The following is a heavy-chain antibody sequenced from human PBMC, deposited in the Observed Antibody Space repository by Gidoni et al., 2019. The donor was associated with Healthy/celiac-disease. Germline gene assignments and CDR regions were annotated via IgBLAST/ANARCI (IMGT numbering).Heavy chain of an antibody. CDR2: ISSSSSTI. Sequence: EVQLVESGGGLVQPGGSLRLSCAASGFTFRSYSMNWVRQAPGKVLEWVSYISSSSSTIYYADSVKVRFTISRDNAKNSLYLQMNSLRDEDTAVYYCASTDTAMSPVDYGGQGTLVTVSS. D-gene: IGHD5-18*01. J-gene: IGHJ4*02. V-gene: IGHV3-48*02. CDR3: ASTDTAMSPVDY. CDR1: GFTFRSYS.